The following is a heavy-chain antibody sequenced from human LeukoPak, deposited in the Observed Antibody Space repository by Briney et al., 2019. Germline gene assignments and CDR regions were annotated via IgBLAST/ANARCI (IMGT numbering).Heavy chain of an antibody. J-gene: IGHJ4*02. Sequence: ASVKVSCKASGGTFSSYAISWARQAPGQGLEWMGGIIPIFGTANYAQKFQGRVTITADESTSTAYMELSSLRSEDTAVYYCARDDPFYGSGVIDYWGQGTLVTVSS. V-gene: IGHV1-69*13. CDR3: ARDDPFYGSGVIDY. CDR1: GGTFSSYA. CDR2: IIPIFGTA. D-gene: IGHD3-10*01.